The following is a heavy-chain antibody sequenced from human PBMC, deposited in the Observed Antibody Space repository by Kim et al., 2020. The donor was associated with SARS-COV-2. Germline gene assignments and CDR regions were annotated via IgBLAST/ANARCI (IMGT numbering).Heavy chain of an antibody. CDR1: GFTFSSYG. D-gene: IGHD3-3*01. Sequence: GGSLRLSCAASGFTFSSYGMHWVRQAPGKGLEWVAVIWYDGSNKYFADSVKGRFTISRDNSKNTLYLQMNSLRAEDTAVYYCARDLVAAAYYDLWSGYYNRDRYYYYGMDVWGQRTTVTVSS. CDR2: IWYDGSNK. V-gene: IGHV3-33*01. CDR3: ARDLVAAAYYDLWSGYYNRDRYYYYGMDV. J-gene: IGHJ6*02.